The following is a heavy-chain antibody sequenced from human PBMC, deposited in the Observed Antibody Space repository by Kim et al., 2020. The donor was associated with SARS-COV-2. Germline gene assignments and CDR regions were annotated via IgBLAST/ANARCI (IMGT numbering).Heavy chain of an antibody. D-gene: IGHD3-10*01. CDR3: AREAITMVRGVTQKRKYYFDY. CDR1: GFTFSDYY. CDR2: ISSSSSYT. J-gene: IGHJ4*02. V-gene: IGHV3-11*05. Sequence: GGSLRLSCAASGFTFSDYYMSWIRQAPGKGLEWVSYISSSSSYTNYADSVKGRFTISRDNAKNSLYLQMNSLRAEDTAVYYCAREAITMVRGVTQKRKYYFDYWGQGTLVTVSS.